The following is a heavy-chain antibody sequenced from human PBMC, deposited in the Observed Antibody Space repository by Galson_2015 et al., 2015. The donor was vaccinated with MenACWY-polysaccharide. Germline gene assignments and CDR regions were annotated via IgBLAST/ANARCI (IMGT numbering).Heavy chain of an antibody. D-gene: IGHD6-13*01. V-gene: IGHV3-66*02. CDR3: ARASHKGAAGLFDY. Sequence: LRLSCAASGFTVSSYYMSWVRQAPGKGLEWVSVIYSGGTTFYIDSVKGRFTISRDNSKNTLYLQMNSLRTDDTAVYYCARASHKGAAGLFDYWGQGTPVTVSS. CDR1: GFTVSSYY. J-gene: IGHJ4*02. CDR2: IYSGGTT.